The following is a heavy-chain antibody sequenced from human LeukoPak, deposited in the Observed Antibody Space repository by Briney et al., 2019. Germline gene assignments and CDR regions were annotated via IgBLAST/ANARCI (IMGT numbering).Heavy chain of an antibody. CDR1: GGTFSSYA. J-gene: IGHJ4*02. Sequence: VASVKVSCKASGGTFSSYAISWVRQAPGHGLEWMGGIIPIFGTANYAQKFQGRVTITADESTSTAYMELSSLRSEDTAVYYCARDRGYDFWSGYDNWGQGTLVTVSS. CDR3: ARDRGYDFWSGYDN. V-gene: IGHV1-69*13. CDR2: IIPIFGTA. D-gene: IGHD3-3*01.